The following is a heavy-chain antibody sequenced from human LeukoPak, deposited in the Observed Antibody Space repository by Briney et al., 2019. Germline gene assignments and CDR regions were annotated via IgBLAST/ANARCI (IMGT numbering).Heavy chain of an antibody. J-gene: IGHJ6*04. Sequence: GGSLRLSCAASGFTFSSYGMSWVRRAPGKGLEWVSAISGSGGSTYYADSVKGRFTISRDNSKNTLYLQMNSLRAEDTAVYYCAELGITMIGGVWGKGTTVTISS. CDR2: ISGSGGST. CDR1: GFTFSSYG. V-gene: IGHV3-23*01. CDR3: AELGITMIGGV. D-gene: IGHD3-10*02.